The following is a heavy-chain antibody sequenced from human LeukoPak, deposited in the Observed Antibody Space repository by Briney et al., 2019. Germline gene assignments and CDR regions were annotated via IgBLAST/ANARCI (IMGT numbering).Heavy chain of an antibody. Sequence: GGSLRLPRAASGFPFSSYSMNCARQASGKGREWGSSISSSSSYKYYAGSVKGRFTISRDNAKNSMYLQMNRLRAEDTAVYNCARENDYGEYAGYFDYWGQGTLVTVSS. D-gene: IGHD4-17*01. CDR2: ISSSSSYK. V-gene: IGHV3-21*01. CDR3: ARENDYGEYAGYFDY. CDR1: GFPFSSYS. J-gene: IGHJ4*02.